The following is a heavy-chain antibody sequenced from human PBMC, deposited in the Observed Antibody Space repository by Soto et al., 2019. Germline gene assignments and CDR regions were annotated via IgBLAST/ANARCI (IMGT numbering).Heavy chain of an antibody. J-gene: IGHJ3*02. Sequence: PGGSLRLSCAASGFTFDDYAMHWVRQAPGKGLEWVSGISWNSGSIGYADSVKGRFTISRDNAKNSLYLQMNSLRAEDTALYYCASLDYCSGGSCYSSVDAFDIWGQGTMVTVS. D-gene: IGHD2-15*01. CDR3: ASLDYCSGGSCYSSVDAFDI. CDR2: ISWNSGSI. V-gene: IGHV3-9*01. CDR1: GFTFDDYA.